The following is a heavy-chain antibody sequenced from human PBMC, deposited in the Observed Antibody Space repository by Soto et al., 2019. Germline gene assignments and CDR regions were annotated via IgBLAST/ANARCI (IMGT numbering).Heavy chain of an antibody. V-gene: IGHV3-23*01. CDR3: AKDLRDWGFFDS. Sequence: DVQLLESVGDLVQPGGSLRLACAASGFTFSSYAMSWVRQAPGKGLEWVSGLSGSGGSTNYADSVKGRFTISRDNSKNTLYLQMSSLRDDDTAIYYCAKDLRDWGFFDSWGQGTLVTVSS. J-gene: IGHJ4*02. D-gene: IGHD7-27*01. CDR1: GFTFSSYA. CDR2: LSGSGGST.